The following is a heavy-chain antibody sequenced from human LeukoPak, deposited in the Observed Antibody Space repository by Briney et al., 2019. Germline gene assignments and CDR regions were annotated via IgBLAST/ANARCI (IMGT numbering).Heavy chain of an antibody. D-gene: IGHD6-19*01. J-gene: IGHJ4*02. CDR3: ARGSYSSGWFLPNDY. Sequence: GGSLRLSCAASGFTVSSNYMNWVRQAPGKGLEWGSVFYSGGSTYYADSVKGRFTISRDNSKNTVYLQMNSLRAEDTAVYYCARGSYSSGWFLPNDYWGQGTLVTVSS. CDR2: FYSGGST. V-gene: IGHV3-53*01. CDR1: GFTVSSNY.